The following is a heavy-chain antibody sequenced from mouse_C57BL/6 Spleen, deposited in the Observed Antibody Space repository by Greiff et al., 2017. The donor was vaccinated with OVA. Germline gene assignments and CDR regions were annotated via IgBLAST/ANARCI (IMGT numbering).Heavy chain of an antibody. Sequence: QVQLQQSGAELARPGASVKLSCKASGYTFTSYGISWVKQRTGQGLEWIGEIYPRSGNTYYNEKFKGKATLTADKSSSTAYMELRSLTSEDSAVYFCARGAYYSNYDGTAWYFDVWGTGTTVTVSS. CDR3: ARGAYYSNYDGTAWYFDV. V-gene: IGHV1-81*01. CDR2: IYPRSGNT. D-gene: IGHD2-5*01. CDR1: GYTFTSYG. J-gene: IGHJ1*03.